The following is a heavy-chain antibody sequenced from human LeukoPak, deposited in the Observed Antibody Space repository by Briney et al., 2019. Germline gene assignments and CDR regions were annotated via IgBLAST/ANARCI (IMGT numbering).Heavy chain of an antibody. CDR1: GGSISSGDYY. J-gene: IGHJ4*02. V-gene: IGHV4-30-4*01. Sequence: SQTLSLTCTVSGGSISSGDYYWGWIRQPPGKGLEWIGYIYYSGSTYYNPSLKSRVTISVDTSKNQFSLKLSSVTAADTAVYYCARGGYYGSGSYWGTFDYWGQGTLVTVSS. CDR3: ARGGYYGSGSYWGTFDY. D-gene: IGHD3-10*01. CDR2: IYYSGST.